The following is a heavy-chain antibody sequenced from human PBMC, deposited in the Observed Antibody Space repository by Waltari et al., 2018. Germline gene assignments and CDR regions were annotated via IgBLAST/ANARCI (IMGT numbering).Heavy chain of an antibody. J-gene: IGHJ4*02. CDR3: AKDFGYSYGRTCEN. CDR1: GFTFDDYA. D-gene: IGHD5-18*01. V-gene: IGHV3-9*01. CDR2: ISFHSVLI. Sequence: EVQLVESGGGLVQPGRSLRLSCSGSGFTFDDYAMHWVRQAPGKGMYWVASISFHSVLIGYADAVKGPFTISKDNAKKCLYLQMNSLRPEDTALYYCAKDFGYSYGRTCENWGRGTLVTVSS.